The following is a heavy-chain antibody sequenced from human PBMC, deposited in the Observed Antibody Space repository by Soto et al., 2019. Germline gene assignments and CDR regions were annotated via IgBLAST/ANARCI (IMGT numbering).Heavy chain of an antibody. CDR2: ILVGGST. J-gene: IGHJ3*02. Sequence: GGSLRLSCAASGFTCSSYDMSWVRQAPGKGLEWVSTILVGGSTHYPDSVKGRFTISRDNSKNTLFLQMNSLTAGDTAVYYCAKATATGGGAFDICGQGTMVTVSS. CDR1: GFTCSSYD. V-gene: IGHV3-23*01. CDR3: AKATATGGGAFDI. D-gene: IGHD2-8*02.